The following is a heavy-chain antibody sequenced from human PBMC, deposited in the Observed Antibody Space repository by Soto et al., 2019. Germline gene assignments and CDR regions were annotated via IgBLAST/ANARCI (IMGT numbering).Heavy chain of an antibody. V-gene: IGHV4-39*01. CDR2: IYYSGST. CDR1: GGSISSSSYY. CDR3: ARRIRDGYKHFDY. D-gene: IGHD5-12*01. J-gene: IGHJ4*02. Sequence: PSETLSLTCTVSGGSISSSSYYWGWIRQPPGKGLEWIGSIYYSGSTYYNPSLKSRVTISVDTSKNRFSLKLSSVTAADTAVYYCARRIRDGYKHFDYWGQGTLVTVSS.